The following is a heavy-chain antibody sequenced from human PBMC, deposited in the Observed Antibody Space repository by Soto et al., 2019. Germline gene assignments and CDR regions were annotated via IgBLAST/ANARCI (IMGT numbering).Heavy chain of an antibody. Sequence: PGGSLRLSCAASGFTFSSCAMSWVRQAPGKGLEWVSAISGSGGSTYYADSVKGRFTISRDNSKNTLYLQMNSLRAEDTAVYYCAKDSWLTFAFDIWGQGTMVTVSS. CDR2: ISGSGGST. V-gene: IGHV3-23*01. CDR3: AKDSWLTFAFDI. D-gene: IGHD3-22*01. CDR1: GFTFSSCA. J-gene: IGHJ3*02.